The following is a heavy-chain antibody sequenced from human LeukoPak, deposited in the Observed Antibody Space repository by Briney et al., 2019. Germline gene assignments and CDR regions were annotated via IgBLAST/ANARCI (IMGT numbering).Heavy chain of an antibody. Sequence: SGGSLRLSCAASGFTFSSYAMSWVRQAPGKGLEWVSSISSSSSYIYYADSVKGRFTISRDNAKNSLYLQMNSLRAEDTAVYYCARGSWSAAGTGAFDIWGQGTMVTVSS. D-gene: IGHD6-13*01. V-gene: IGHV3-21*01. CDR2: ISSSSSYI. CDR1: GFTFSSYA. J-gene: IGHJ3*02. CDR3: ARGSWSAAGTGAFDI.